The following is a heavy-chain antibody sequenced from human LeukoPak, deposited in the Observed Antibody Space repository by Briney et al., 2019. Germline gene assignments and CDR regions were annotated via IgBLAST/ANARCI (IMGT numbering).Heavy chain of an antibody. CDR2: ISGSGGST. D-gene: IGHD1-1*01. Sequence: GGSLRLSCAASGFTFSSYAMSWVRQAPGKGLEWVSAISGSGGSTYYADSVKGRFTISRDNSKNTLYLQMNSLRAEDTAVYYCAKESPRTVERRSLEQDYWGQGTLVTVSS. CDR3: AKESPRTVERRSLEQDY. J-gene: IGHJ4*02. CDR1: GFTFSSYA. V-gene: IGHV3-23*01.